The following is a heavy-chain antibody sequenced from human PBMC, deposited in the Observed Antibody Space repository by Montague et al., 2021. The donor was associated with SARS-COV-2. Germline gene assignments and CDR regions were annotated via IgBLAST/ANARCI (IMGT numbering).Heavy chain of an antibody. V-gene: IGHV4-39*01. J-gene: IGHJ5*02. CDR3: ARRPTGLEPPFDP. Sequence: SETLSLTCDVSGDSFRSSTYYWAWIRQPPGMGLEWLVYIYCSGSPMYNLSLKSRVTMSVDTSQNQLSLPLNLVTAADTAVYYCARRPTGLEPPFDPWGQGTLVIVSS. D-gene: IGHD1-1*01. CDR1: GDSFRSSTYY. CDR2: IYCSGSP.